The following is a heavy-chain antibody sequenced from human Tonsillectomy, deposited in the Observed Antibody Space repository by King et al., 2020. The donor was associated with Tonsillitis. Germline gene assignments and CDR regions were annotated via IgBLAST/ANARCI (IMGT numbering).Heavy chain of an antibody. CDR1: GFTFSSYG. Sequence: VQLVESGGGVVQPGRSLRLSCAASGFTFSSYGMHWVRQAPGKGLEWVAVISYDGSNKYYADSVKGRFTISRDNSKNTLYLQMNSLRAEDTAVYYCAKEVLTYSSSLDYWGQGTLVTVSS. CDR2: ISYDGSNK. CDR3: AKEVLTYSSSLDY. V-gene: IGHV3-30*18. D-gene: IGHD6-19*01. J-gene: IGHJ4*02.